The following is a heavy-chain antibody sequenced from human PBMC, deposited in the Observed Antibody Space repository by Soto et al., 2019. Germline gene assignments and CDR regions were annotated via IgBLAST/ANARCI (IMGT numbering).Heavy chain of an antibody. CDR1: GFIFSDYY. D-gene: IGHD6-19*01. V-gene: IGHV3-11*05. Sequence: PGGSLRLSCAASGFIFSDYYISLIRQAPGKGLEWISYVSSSNGYTNYADSVKGRFTISRDNAKNSLYLQMNSLRAEDTAVYYCARGLAVTGGGIYYFDYWGQGTLVTVSS. J-gene: IGHJ4*02. CDR2: VSSSNGYT. CDR3: ARGLAVTGGGIYYFDY.